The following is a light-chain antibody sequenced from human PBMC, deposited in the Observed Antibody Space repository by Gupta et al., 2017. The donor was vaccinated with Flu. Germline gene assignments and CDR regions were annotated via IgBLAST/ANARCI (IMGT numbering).Light chain of an antibody. Sequence: EIVLTQSPATLSLSPGERATLSCRASQSVSSYLAWYQQKPGQAPRLLIYDASNRDTGIPARFSGSGYGTDFTLTMSSRELEDFAVYYCQQRSNWPPWTFGQGTKVEIK. J-gene: IGKJ1*01. V-gene: IGKV3-11*01. CDR3: QQRSNWPPWT. CDR2: DAS. CDR1: QSVSSY.